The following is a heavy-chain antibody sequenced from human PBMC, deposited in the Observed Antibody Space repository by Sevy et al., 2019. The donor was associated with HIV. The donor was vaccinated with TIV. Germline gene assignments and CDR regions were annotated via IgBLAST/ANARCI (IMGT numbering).Heavy chain of an antibody. CDR2: INPNSDVT. V-gene: IGHV1-2*02. D-gene: IGHD4-17*01. J-gene: IGHJ4*02. CDR3: ARDVGDRSGRWQKYFDY. CDR1: GYSFSDYY. Sequence: ASVKVSCKASGYSFSDYYIHWVRQAPGQGLEWMVWINPNSDVTNYEQNLQGRVTMTRDTSMTAVYMEVSSLRSDDTAVYYDARDVGDRSGRWQKYFDYWGQGTLVTVSS.